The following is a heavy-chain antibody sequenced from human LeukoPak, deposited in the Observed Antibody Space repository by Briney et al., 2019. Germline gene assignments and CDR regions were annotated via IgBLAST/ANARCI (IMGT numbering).Heavy chain of an antibody. V-gene: IGHV4-39*07. Sequence: SETLSLTCTVSGGSISSSSYYWGWIRQPPGKGLEWIGEINHSGSTNYNPSLKGRVTISVDTSKNQFSLKLSSVTAADTAVYYCVWIVVPYYFDYWGQGTLVTVSS. CDR2: INHSGST. J-gene: IGHJ4*02. CDR1: GGSISSSSYY. D-gene: IGHD1-26*01. CDR3: VWIVVPYYFDY.